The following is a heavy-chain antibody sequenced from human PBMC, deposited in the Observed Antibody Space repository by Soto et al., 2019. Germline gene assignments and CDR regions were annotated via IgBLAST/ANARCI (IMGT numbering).Heavy chain of an antibody. Sequence: EVQLLESGGGLVQPGGSLRLSCAASGFTFSSYAMSWVRQAPGKGLEWVSAISGSGGSTYYADSVKGRVTLSRDNSKNARYRQINNLRAENMTVYYFAKDGARHTTCGVAIDAFDIWGQGPMVPVSS. CDR3: AKDGARHTTCGVAIDAFDI. CDR1: GFTFSSYA. J-gene: IGHJ3*02. V-gene: IGHV3-23*01. D-gene: IGHD1-1*01. CDR2: ISGSGGST.